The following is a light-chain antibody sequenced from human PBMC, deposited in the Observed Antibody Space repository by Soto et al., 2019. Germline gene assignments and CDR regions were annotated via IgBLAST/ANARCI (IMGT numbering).Light chain of an antibody. CDR1: SGCMFSYNR. V-gene: IGLV2-14*01. J-gene: IGLJ1*01. CDR3: SSYTNINTRACV. CDR2: EVT. Sequence: QSALTQPASVSRSPGQSITISCTVTSGCMFSYNRVSWYQQHPGKAPKLIIYEVTDRPSGVSNRFSGSKSGNTASLTISGLQAEDEAEYYCSSYTNINTRACVFGTGTKVTVL.